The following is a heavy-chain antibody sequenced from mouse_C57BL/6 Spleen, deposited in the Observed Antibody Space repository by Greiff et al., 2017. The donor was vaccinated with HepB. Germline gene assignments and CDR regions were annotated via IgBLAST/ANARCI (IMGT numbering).Heavy chain of an antibody. D-gene: IGHD2-1*01. V-gene: IGHV1-7*01. J-gene: IGHJ1*03. Sequence: QVQLQQSVAELAKPGASVKLSCKASGYTFTSDCMHWVKQRPGQGLEWIGYINPSSGYTKYNQKFKDKATLTADKSSSTAYMQLSSLTYEDSAVYDCARPYGNYGYFDVWGTGTTVTVSS. CDR2: INPSSGYT. CDR3: ARPYGNYGYFDV. CDR1: GYTFTSDC.